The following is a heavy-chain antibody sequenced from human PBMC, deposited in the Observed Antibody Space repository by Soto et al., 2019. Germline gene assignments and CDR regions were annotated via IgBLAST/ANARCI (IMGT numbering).Heavy chain of an antibody. V-gene: IGHV4-34*01. Sequence: QVQLQQWGAGLLKPSETLSLTCAVYGGSFSGYYWSWIRQPPGKGLEWIGEINHSGSTNYNPSLKSRVTISVDTSKNQFSLKLSSVTAADTAVYYCARVKVVRGVKTRCCFDYWGQGTLVTVSS. D-gene: IGHD3-10*01. CDR3: ARVKVVRGVKTRCCFDY. J-gene: IGHJ4*02. CDR2: INHSGST. CDR1: GGSFSGYY.